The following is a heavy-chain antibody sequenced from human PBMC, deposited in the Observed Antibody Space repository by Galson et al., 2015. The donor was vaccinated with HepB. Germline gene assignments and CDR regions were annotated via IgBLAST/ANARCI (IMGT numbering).Heavy chain of an antibody. J-gene: IGHJ5*02. V-gene: IGHV3-48*04. CDR3: ARTRFRSSSWYWFDP. D-gene: IGHD6-13*01. Sequence: SLRLSCAASGFTVSSNYMSWVRQAPGKGLEWVSYISSSSSTIYYADSVKGRFTISRDNAKNSLYLQMNSLRAEDTAVYYCARTRFRSSSWYWFDPWGQGTLVTVSS. CDR1: GFTVSSNY. CDR2: ISSSSSTI.